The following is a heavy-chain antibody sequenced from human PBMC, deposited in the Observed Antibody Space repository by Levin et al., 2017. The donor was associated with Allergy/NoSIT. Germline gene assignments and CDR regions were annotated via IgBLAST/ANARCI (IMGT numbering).Heavy chain of an antibody. CDR1: GGSFSGYY. J-gene: IGHJ4*02. Sequence: SSETLSLTCAVYGGSFSGYYWSWIRQPPGKGLEWIGEINHSGSTNYNPSLKSRVTISVDTSKNQFSLRLSSVTAADTAVYYCARVGFNSGYLLDYWGQGTLVTVSS. D-gene: IGHD3-9*01. CDR3: ARVGFNSGYLLDY. V-gene: IGHV4-34*01. CDR2: INHSGST.